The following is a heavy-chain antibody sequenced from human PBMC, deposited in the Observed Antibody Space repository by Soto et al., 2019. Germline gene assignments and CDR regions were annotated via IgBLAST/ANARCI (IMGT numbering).Heavy chain of an antibody. CDR3: TRDASRDSSARGWFDP. J-gene: IGHJ5*02. D-gene: IGHD6-13*01. CDR1: GFTFRSFT. V-gene: IGHV3-21*01. Sequence: GGSLRLSCAASGFTFRSFTMNWVRQAPGKGLEWVSTISSNSAYICYTDALRGRFTISRDNAKNSLHLQMNSLRAEDTAVYYCTRDASRDSSARGWFDPWGPGTLVTVSS. CDR2: ISSNSAYI.